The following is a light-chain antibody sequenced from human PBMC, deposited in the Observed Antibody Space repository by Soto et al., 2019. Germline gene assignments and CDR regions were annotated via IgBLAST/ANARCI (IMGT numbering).Light chain of an antibody. CDR1: TSDTDN. Sequence: TQSSAAQFLSLGGRGTLSLRASTSDTDNLAWYKQKPGQAPRLLIYNTSARPIGIPDRFSGSGSGTDFTLTISRLEPEDFAVYYCQQYGGSLSFGQGTRLEIK. CDR2: NTS. CDR3: QQYGGSLS. V-gene: IGKV3-20*01. J-gene: IGKJ5*01.